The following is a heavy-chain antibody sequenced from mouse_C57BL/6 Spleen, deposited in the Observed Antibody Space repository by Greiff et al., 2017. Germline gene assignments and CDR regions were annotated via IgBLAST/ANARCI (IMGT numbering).Heavy chain of an antibody. Sequence: QVQLQQSGPELVKPGASVKISCKASGYAFRSSWMNWVKQRPGKGLEWIGRIYPGDGDTNYNGKFKGKATLTADKSSSTAYMQLSSLTSEDSAVYFCARYYSNYVGAMDYWGQGTSVTVSS. V-gene: IGHV1-82*01. J-gene: IGHJ4*01. CDR2: IYPGDGDT. D-gene: IGHD2-5*01. CDR3: ARYYSNYVGAMDY. CDR1: GYAFRSSW.